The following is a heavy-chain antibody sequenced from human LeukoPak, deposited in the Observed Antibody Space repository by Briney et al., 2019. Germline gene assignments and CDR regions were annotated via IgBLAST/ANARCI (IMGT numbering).Heavy chain of an antibody. V-gene: IGHV3-23*01. CDR1: GFTFSKYA. CDR3: AKSNYFDSGGYYFFDY. D-gene: IGHD3-22*01. J-gene: IGHJ4*02. Sequence: PGGSLRLSCAASGFTFSKYAMTWVRQAPGKGLEWVSGISVSGGSTNYADSVKGRFTISRDNSKNKLYLQMNSLRAEDTAVYYCAKSNYFDSGGYYFFDYWGQGTLVTVSS. CDR2: ISVSGGST.